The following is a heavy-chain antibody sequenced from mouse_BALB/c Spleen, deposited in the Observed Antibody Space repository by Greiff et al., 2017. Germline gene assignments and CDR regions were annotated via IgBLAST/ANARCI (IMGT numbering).Heavy chain of an antibody. Sequence: EVKLMESGGGLVQPGGSLRLSCATSGFTFTDYYMSWVRQPPGKALEWLGFIRNKANGYTTEYSASVKGRFTISRDNSQSILYLQMNTLRAEDSATYYCARLDYYGSSYVDVWGAGTTVTVSS. CDR2: IRNKANGYTT. CDR3: ARLDYYGSSYVDV. D-gene: IGHD1-1*01. CDR1: GFTFTDYY. V-gene: IGHV7-3*02. J-gene: IGHJ1*01.